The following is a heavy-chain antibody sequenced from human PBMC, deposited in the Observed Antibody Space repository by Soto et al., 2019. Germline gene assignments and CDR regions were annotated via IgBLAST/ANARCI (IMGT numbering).Heavy chain of an antibody. Sequence: SGPTLVNPTQTLTLACTFSGFSLTTSGVGVGWIRQPPGKALDWLALIYWDDDKRYSPSLKSRLTITKDTSKNQVVLTMANMDPVDTATYYCAQLFRGHYTFDYWGQGTLVTVS. D-gene: IGHD4-4*01. CDR1: GFSLTTSGVG. CDR3: AQLFRGHYTFDY. CDR2: IYWDDDK. V-gene: IGHV2-5*02. J-gene: IGHJ4*02.